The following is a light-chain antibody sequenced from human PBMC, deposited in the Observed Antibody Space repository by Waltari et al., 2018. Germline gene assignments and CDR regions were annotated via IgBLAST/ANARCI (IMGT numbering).Light chain of an antibody. J-gene: IGLJ1*01. Sequence: SYVLTQPPSVSVAPGKTASITCGGNNIESKSVHWYQQKPGQAPILVISYDSDRPSGIPERFSGSNSGNTATLTISRVEAGDEADYCCQVWDANTDPGVFGTGTEVTVL. CDR3: QVWDANTDPGV. V-gene: IGLV3-21*04. CDR1: NIESKS. CDR2: YDS.